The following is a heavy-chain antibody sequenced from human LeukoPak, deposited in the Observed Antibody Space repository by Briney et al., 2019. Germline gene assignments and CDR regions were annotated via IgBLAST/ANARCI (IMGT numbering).Heavy chain of an antibody. V-gene: IGHV3-21*01. CDR2: ISSSSSYI. CDR1: GFTFSSYS. J-gene: IGHJ5*02. CDR3: ARDSYYYGSGSYGSENWFDP. D-gene: IGHD3-10*01. Sequence: GGSLRLSCAASGFTFSSYSMNWVRQAPGKGLEWVSSISSSSSYIYYADSVKGRFTISRDNAKNSLYLQMNSLRAEDTAVYYCARDSYYYGSGSYGSENWFDPWGQGTLVTVSS.